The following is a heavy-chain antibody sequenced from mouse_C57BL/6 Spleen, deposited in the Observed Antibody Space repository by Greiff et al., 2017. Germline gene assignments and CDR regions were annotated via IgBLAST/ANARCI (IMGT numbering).Heavy chain of an antibody. CDR1: GYTFTSYG. J-gene: IGHJ4*01. D-gene: IGHD2-5*01. Sequence: QVQLQQPGAELVKPGASVKLSCKASGYTFTSYGMHWVKQRPGRGLEWIGRIDPKRGGTKYTEKFKGKATLTVDKPSSTAYMQLSSLTSDDSAVYYCASEGYYSNSYAMDYWGQGTSVTVSS. CDR2: IDPKRGGT. V-gene: IGHV1-72*01. CDR3: ASEGYYSNSYAMDY.